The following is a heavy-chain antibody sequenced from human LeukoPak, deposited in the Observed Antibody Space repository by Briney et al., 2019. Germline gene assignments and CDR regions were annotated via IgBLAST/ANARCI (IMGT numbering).Heavy chain of an antibody. CDR2: ISGSGGST. Sequence: GGSLRLSCAASGFTFSSYAMSWVRQAPGKGLEWVSAISGSGGSTYYADSVKGRFTISRDNSKNTLYLQMNGLRAEDTAVYYCAKVRVGATSFDYWGQGTLVTVSS. CDR1: GFTFSSYA. CDR3: AKVRVGATSFDY. V-gene: IGHV3-23*01. J-gene: IGHJ4*02. D-gene: IGHD1-26*01.